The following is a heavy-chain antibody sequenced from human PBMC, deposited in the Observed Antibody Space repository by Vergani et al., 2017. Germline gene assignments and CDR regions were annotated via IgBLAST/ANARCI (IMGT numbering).Heavy chain of an antibody. V-gene: IGHV3-33*01. D-gene: IGHD4-11*01. CDR2: IWYDGSNK. CDR1: GFTFRSYG. J-gene: IGHJ4*02. Sequence: QVQLVESGGGVVQPGRSLRLSCAASGFTFRSYGMHWVRQAPGKGLEWVAVIWYDGSNKYYADSVKGRFTISRDNSKNTLYLQMNSLRAEDTAVYYCARDPTPSDYTFDYWGQGTLVTVSS. CDR3: ARDPTPSDYTFDY.